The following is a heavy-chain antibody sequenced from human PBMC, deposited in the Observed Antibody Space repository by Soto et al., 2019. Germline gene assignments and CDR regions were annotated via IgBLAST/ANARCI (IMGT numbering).Heavy chain of an antibody. CDR2: INHSGST. J-gene: IGHJ4*02. V-gene: IGHV4-34*01. D-gene: IGHD4-17*01. CDR1: GGSFGGYY. Sequence: SETLSLTCAVYGGSFGGYYWSWIRQPPGKGLEWIGEINHSGSTNYNPSLKSRVTISVDTSKNQFSLKLSSVTAADTAVYYCARGFDYGGNPFDYWGQGTLVTVSS. CDR3: ARGFDYGGNPFDY.